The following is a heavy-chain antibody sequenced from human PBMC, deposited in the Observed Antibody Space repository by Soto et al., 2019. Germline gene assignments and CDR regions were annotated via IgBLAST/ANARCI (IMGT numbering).Heavy chain of an antibody. D-gene: IGHD3-3*01. V-gene: IGHV1-18*04. CDR3: ARGRKNFWSGPLHFNY. Sequence: ASVKVSCKASGYTFTSYGISWVRRAPGQVLEWMGLISAYNGNTKYAQKLQGRVTMTTDTSTSTAYMELRSLRSDDTAVYYCARGRKNFWSGPLHFNYGGQGTLVTVSS. J-gene: IGHJ4*02. CDR2: ISAYNGNT. CDR1: GYTFTSYG.